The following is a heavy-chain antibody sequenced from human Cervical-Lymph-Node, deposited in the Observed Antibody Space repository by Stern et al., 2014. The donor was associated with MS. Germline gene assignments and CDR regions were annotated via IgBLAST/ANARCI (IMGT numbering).Heavy chain of an antibody. CDR1: GFVFRRYA. J-gene: IGHJ4*02. Sequence: VQLVESGGGVVQPGRSLRLSCAASGFVFRRYALHWVRQAPGPGPEWVALISYDGRDKYYTDSVKGRFTVSRDNSNNTVDLEMNSLRLEDTAVYYCAKGGSGSYLDWGQGSLVTVSS. CDR2: ISYDGRDK. CDR3: AKGGSGSYLD. D-gene: IGHD1-26*01. V-gene: IGHV3-30*04.